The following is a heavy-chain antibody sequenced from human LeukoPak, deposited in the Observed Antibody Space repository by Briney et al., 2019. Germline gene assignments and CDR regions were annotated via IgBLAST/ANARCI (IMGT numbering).Heavy chain of an antibody. J-gene: IGHJ4*02. CDR2: INLSGGST. CDR1: GFTFINYY. V-gene: IGHV1-46*01. Sequence: ASVTVSCKASGFTFINYYMHWVRQAPGQGLEWLGIINLSGGSTHYPQKFQDRVTMTRDTPTSTVYMELSSLRSEDTAVYYCARDLDYGEKSEDYWGQGTLVTVSS. CDR3: ARDLDYGEKSEDY. D-gene: IGHD4/OR15-4a*01.